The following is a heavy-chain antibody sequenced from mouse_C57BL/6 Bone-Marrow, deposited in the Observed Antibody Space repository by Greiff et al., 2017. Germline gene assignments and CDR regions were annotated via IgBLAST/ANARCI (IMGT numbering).Heavy chain of an antibody. Sequence: EVQVVESGGGLVQSGRSLRLSCATSGFTFSDFYMEWVRQAPGKGLEWIAASRNKANDYTTEYSASVKGRFIVSRDTSQSILYLQMNALRAEDTASYYCARDAGGSSYPFAYWGQGTLVTVSA. J-gene: IGHJ3*01. CDR3: ARDAGGSSYPFAY. D-gene: IGHD1-1*01. CDR2: SRNKANDYTT. CDR1: GFTFSDFY. V-gene: IGHV7-1*01.